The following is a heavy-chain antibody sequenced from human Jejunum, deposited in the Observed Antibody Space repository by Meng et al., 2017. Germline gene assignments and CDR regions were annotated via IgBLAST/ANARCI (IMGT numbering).Heavy chain of an antibody. CDR2: VWPSGAT. D-gene: IGHD1-14*01. V-gene: IGHV4-4*02. CDR3: ARAIRERYFDS. J-gene: IGHJ4*02. Sequence: QGPLEGSGPGLVKPSGTLSLTCAVSGGSISDSNWWSWVRQPPGKELEWIGEVWPSGATYYNPSLSSRITISIDTSNNQFSLEVAFLTAADTAVYYCARAIRERYFDSWGQGTLVTVSS. CDR1: GGSISDSNW.